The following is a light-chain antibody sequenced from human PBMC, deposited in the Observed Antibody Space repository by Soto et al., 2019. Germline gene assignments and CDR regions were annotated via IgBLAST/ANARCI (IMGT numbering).Light chain of an antibody. CDR2: GAS. J-gene: IGKJ2*01. V-gene: IGKV3-20*01. CDR3: QQYDSSLLYT. CDR1: QSVSSSY. Sequence: EIVLTQSPGTLSLSPRERATLSCRASQSVSSSYLAWYQQKPGQAPRLLIYGASSRATGIPDRFSGSGSGTDFTLTISRLEPEDFAVYYCQQYDSSLLYTFGQGTKLEIK.